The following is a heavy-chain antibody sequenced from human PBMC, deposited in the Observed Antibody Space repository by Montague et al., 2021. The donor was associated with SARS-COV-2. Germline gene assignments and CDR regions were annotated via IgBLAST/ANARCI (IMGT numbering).Heavy chain of an antibody. J-gene: IGHJ4*02. V-gene: IGHV4-30-2*01. D-gene: IGHD4-17*01. Sequence: TLSLTRAVSGGSVSSGGYSWFWIREPPGKGLEWIGHIHHSGNTYYNPSLKSRATILGDRPKNQFSLRVTSVSAADTAVYSCASYRDYGDYYWGQGILVTVSS. CDR2: IHHSGNT. CDR1: GGSVSSGGYS. CDR3: ASYRDYGDYY.